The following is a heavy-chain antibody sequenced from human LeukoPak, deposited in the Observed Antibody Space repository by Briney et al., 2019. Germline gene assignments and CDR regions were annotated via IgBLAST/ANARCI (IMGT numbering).Heavy chain of an antibody. CDR3: VGAFDI. CDR2: ISYSGNT. J-gene: IGHJ3*02. V-gene: IGHV4-61*01. CDR1: GGSFSSGSYY. Sequence: SETLSLTCTVSGGSFSSGSYYWSWIRQPPGKGLEWIGYISYSGNTNYNPSLKSRVTISVDTSKNQFSLKLSSVTAADTAVYYCVGAFDIWGQGTMVTVSS.